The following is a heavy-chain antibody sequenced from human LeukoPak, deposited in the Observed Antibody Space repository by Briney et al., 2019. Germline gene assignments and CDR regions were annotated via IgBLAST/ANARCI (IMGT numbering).Heavy chain of an antibody. CDR2: IIPIFGTA. V-gene: IGHV1-69*05. CDR3: ARAPPEVGADPYFDY. J-gene: IGHJ4*02. CDR1: GYTFTSYG. Sequence: SVKVSCKASGYTFTSYGISWVRQAPGQGLEWMGGIIPIFGTANYAQKFQGRVTITTDESTSTAYMELSSLRSEDTAVYYCARAPPEVGADPYFDYWGQGTLVTVSS. D-gene: IGHD1-26*01.